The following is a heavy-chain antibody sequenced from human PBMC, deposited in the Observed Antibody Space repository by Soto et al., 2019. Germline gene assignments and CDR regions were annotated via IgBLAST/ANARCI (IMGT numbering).Heavy chain of an antibody. V-gene: IGHV3-64*01. Sequence: GESLKISCAASGFTFSNYGVHWVRQAPGKGLEYVAAISGNGGSTYHANSVKGRFSISRDNSKNTVYLQMGSLRAEDMAVYYCASDAFDIWGQGTMVTVSS. J-gene: IGHJ3*02. CDR1: GFTFSNYG. CDR2: ISGNGGST. CDR3: ASDAFDI.